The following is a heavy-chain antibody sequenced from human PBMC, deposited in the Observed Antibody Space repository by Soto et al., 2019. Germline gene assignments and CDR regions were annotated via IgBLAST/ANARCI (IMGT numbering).Heavy chain of an antibody. CDR1: GGSFGDFY. V-gene: IGHV4-34*01. Sequence: SEPLSLTFAVYGGSFGDFYWTWIRQPPGKGLEWIGEINHSGSTNYNPSLKSRVAISVDTSKNQFSLNLTSVTAADTAVYYCGPRGAVADPRGYWGQG. D-gene: IGHD6-19*01. CDR2: INHSGST. J-gene: IGHJ4*02. CDR3: GPRGAVADPRGY.